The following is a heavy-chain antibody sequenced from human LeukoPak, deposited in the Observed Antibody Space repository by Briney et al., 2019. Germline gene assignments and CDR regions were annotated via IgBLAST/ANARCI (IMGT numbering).Heavy chain of an antibody. Sequence: ASVKVSCKASGYTFSGYYMHWVRQAPGQGPEWMGWINPDSGATKYAQKFQGRVTMTRDTSISTAYMDLSRLRSDDTAVYYCAKNYDFLTGYANWGQGTLVTVSS. CDR1: GYTFSGYY. CDR3: AKNYDFLTGYAN. CDR2: INPDSGAT. V-gene: IGHV1-2*02. D-gene: IGHD3-9*01. J-gene: IGHJ4*02.